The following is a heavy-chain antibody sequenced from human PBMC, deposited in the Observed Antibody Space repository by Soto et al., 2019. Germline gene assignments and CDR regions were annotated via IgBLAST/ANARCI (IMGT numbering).Heavy chain of an antibody. V-gene: IGHV1-58*02. CDR1: GFTFTSSA. J-gene: IGHJ6*04. Sequence: SVKVSCKASGFTFTSSAMQWVRQARGQRLEWIGWIVVGSGNTNYAQKFQERVTITRDMSTSTAYMELSSLRSEDTAVYYCAAEKDIVVVPAASDVWGKGTTVTVSS. CDR3: AAEKDIVVVPAASDV. CDR2: IVVGSGNT. D-gene: IGHD2-2*01.